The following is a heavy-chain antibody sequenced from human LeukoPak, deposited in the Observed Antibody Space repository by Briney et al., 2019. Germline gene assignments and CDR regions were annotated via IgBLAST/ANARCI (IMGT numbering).Heavy chain of an antibody. CDR2: IYSGGST. V-gene: IGHV3-53*05. Sequence: LGGSLRLSCAASGFTVSSNYMSWVRQAPGKGLEWVSVIYSGGSTYYADSVKGRFTISRDNSKITLYLQMSSLRIEDTAVYYCGKGLEYDYVWGTNRPWEHWGQGTLVTVSS. CDR3: GKGLEYDYVWGTNRPWEH. D-gene: IGHD3-16*02. CDR1: GFTVSSNY. J-gene: IGHJ1*01.